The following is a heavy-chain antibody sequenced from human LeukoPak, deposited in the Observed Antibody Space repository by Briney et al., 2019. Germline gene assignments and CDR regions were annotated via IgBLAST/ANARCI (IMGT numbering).Heavy chain of an antibody. Sequence: PSETLSLTCTVSGYSINSGYFWGWIRQPPGKGLEYIGTIFHSGTTYYNPSLKSRVTISLDTSTNAFSLKLSSVTAADTAVYYCARALRSGSNYFFYGMDVWGKGTTVTVSS. J-gene: IGHJ6*04. V-gene: IGHV4-38-2*02. D-gene: IGHD3-10*01. CDR3: ARALRSGSNYFFYGMDV. CDR1: GYSINSGYF. CDR2: IFHSGTT.